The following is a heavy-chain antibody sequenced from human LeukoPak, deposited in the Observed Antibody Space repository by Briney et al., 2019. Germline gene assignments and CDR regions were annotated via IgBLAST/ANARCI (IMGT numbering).Heavy chain of an antibody. J-gene: IGHJ4*02. CDR3: ARTPLAAAEDHFDY. V-gene: IGHV3-30-3*01. CDR2: ISYDGSNK. Sequence: PGGSLRLSCAASGFTFSSYAMHWVRQAPGKGPEWVAVISYDGSNKYYADSVKGRFTISRDNSKNTLYLQMNSLRAEDTAVYYCARTPLAAAEDHFDYWGQGTLVTVSS. D-gene: IGHD6-13*01. CDR1: GFTFSSYA.